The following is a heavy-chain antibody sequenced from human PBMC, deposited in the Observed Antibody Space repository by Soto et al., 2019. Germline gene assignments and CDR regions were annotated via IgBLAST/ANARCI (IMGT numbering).Heavy chain of an antibody. CDR1: GGSISSSNW. D-gene: IGHD3-22*01. CDR3: ARVFISYYDDHISGYHDS. CDR2: IYHSGST. V-gene: IGHV4-4*02. Sequence: SETLSLTCAVSGGSISSSNWWSWVRQPPGKGLEWIGEIYHSGSTNYNPSLKSRVTISVDKSKNQFSLKLSSVTAADTAVYYCARVFISYYDDHISGYHDSWGQGTLVTVSS. J-gene: IGHJ4*02.